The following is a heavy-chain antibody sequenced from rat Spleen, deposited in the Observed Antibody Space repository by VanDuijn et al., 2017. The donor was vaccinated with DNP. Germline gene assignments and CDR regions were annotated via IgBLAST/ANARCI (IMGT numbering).Heavy chain of an antibody. J-gene: IGHJ2*01. V-gene: IGHV3-1*01. Sequence: EVQLQESGSGLVKPSQSLSLTCSVTGYSITTNFWGWIRKFPGNKMEYIGHISYSGSTNYNPSLKSRLSITRDTSKNHFLLHVNSVTTEDTATYYCARWTRYFDYWGQGIMVTVSS. D-gene: IGHD1-7*01. CDR3: ARWTRYFDY. CDR2: ISYSGST. CDR1: GYSITTNF.